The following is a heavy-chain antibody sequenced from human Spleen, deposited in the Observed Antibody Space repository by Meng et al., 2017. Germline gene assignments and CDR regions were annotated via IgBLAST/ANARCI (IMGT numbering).Heavy chain of an antibody. D-gene: IGHD4-11*01. V-gene: IGHV4-34*01. J-gene: IGHJ4*02. CDR2: INHSGST. Sequence: QLQLQQWGAGLLKPSDTLSLTFFVSGGSFSDYNWSWIRHPPGKGLEWIGEINHSGSTNYNPSLESRATISVDTSQNNLSLKLSSVTAADSAVYYCARGPTTMAHDFDYWGQGTLVTVSS. CDR3: ARGPTTMAHDFDY. CDR1: GGSFSDYN.